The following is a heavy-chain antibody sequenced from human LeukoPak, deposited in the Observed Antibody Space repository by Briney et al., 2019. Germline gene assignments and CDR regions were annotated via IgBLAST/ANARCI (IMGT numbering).Heavy chain of an antibody. J-gene: IGHJ4*02. CDR3: ARHYYDFWSGSYFDY. CDR2: IYYSGST. CDR1: GYSISSGYY. Sequence: SETLSLTCAVSGYSISSGYYWGWIRQPPGKGLEWIGSIYYSGSTYYNPSLKSRVTISVDTSKNQFSLKLSSVTAADTAVYYCARHYYDFWSGSYFDYWGQGTLVTVSS. D-gene: IGHD3-3*01. V-gene: IGHV4-38-2*01.